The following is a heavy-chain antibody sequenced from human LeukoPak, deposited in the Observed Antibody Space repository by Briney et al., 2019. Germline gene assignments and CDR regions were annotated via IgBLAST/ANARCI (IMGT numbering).Heavy chain of an antibody. Sequence: SETLSLTCTVSGGSISSYYWSWIRQPPGKGLEWIGYIYYSGSTNYNPSLKSRVTISVDTSKNQFSLKLSSVTAADTAVYYCARLGARDGSRQNYFDYWGQGTLVTVSS. CDR2: IYYSGST. V-gene: IGHV4-59*01. J-gene: IGHJ4*02. CDR1: GGSISSYY. CDR3: ARLGARDGSRQNYFDY. D-gene: IGHD5-24*01.